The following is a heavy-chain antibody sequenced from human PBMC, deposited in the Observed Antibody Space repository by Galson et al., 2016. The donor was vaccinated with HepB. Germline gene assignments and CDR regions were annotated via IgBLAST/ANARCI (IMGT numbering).Heavy chain of an antibody. CDR2: IGGGVGTT. Sequence: SLRLSCAASGFTFSNYPMTWVRQAPGKGLEWVSTIGGGVGTTYYADSVKGRFTISRDNSKSTLYLQMGSLRAEDTAVYYCAKQWLGDLDYWGQGTLVTVSS. J-gene: IGHJ4*02. CDR1: GFTFSNYP. V-gene: IGHV3-23*01. D-gene: IGHD6-19*01. CDR3: AKQWLGDLDY.